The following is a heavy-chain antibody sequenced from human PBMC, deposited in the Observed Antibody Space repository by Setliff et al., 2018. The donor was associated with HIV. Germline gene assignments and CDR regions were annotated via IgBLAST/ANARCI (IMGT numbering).Heavy chain of an antibody. V-gene: IGHV1-18*01. D-gene: IGHD5-18*01. CDR1: GYTFTTYG. J-gene: IGHJ6*02. Sequence: ASVKVSCKASGYTFTTYGITWVRQAPGQGLEWMGWISTYNGNTNYAQKFQGRVTMTTVTSTRTAYMELRSLRSDDTAVYYCARRIAMAQSYYYGMDVWGQGTTVTVSS. CDR2: ISTYNGNT. CDR3: ARRIAMAQSYYYGMDV.